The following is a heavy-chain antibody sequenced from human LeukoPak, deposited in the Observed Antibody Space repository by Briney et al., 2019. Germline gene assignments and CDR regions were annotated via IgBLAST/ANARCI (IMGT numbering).Heavy chain of an antibody. CDR1: GYSFTSSW. V-gene: IGHV5-51*01. J-gene: IGHJ1*01. Sequence: GDSLKISGKGFGYSFTSSWFGWVRQMPGKGLEWLGIIYPGDSDTRYSPSFQGQVTISADKSISTAYLQWSSLKASDTAMYYCASQYSSSSHEYFQHWGQGTLVTVSS. D-gene: IGHD6-6*01. CDR3: ASQYSSSSHEYFQH. CDR2: IYPGDSDT.